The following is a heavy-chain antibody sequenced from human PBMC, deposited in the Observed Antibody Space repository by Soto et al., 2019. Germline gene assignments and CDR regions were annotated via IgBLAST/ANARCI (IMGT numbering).Heavy chain of an antibody. D-gene: IGHD1-26*01. J-gene: IGHJ4*02. V-gene: IGHV3-33*01. CDR3: ARDFTQVGPPDF. Sequence: GGSLRLSCAASGFIFSSFALHWVRQAPGKGLEWVAVIRYDGTEKYNGDSVKGRFTISRDNSKNTVYLEMTSLKAEDTAVYYCARDFTQVGPPDFWGQGTLVTVSS. CDR1: GFIFSSFA. CDR2: IRYDGTEK.